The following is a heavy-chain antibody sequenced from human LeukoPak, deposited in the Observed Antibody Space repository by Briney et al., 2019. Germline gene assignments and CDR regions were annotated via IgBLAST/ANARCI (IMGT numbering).Heavy chain of an antibody. V-gene: IGHV3-21*01. CDR3: ASGGYSYGYTN. CDR2: ISSSSSYI. D-gene: IGHD5-18*01. J-gene: IGHJ4*02. CDR1: GFTFSSYS. Sequence: GGSLRLSCAASGFTFSSYSMSWVRQAPGKGLEWVSSISSSSSYIYYADSVKGRFTISRDNAKNSLYLQMNSLRAEDTAVYYCASGGYSYGYTNWGQGTLVTVSS.